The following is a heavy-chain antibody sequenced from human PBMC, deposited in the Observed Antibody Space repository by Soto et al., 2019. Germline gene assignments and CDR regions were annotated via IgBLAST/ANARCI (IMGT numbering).Heavy chain of an antibody. J-gene: IGHJ4*02. V-gene: IGHV4-30-4*01. CDR2: IHYSGST. CDR1: GGSISSGDYY. D-gene: IGHD3-10*01. CDR3: ARATGDY. Sequence: SETLSLTCTVSGGSISSGDYYWSWIRQPPGKGLESIGHIHYSGSTYYNPSLKSRVIIPVDTSKNQFSLKLSSVTAADTAVYYCARATGDYWGQGTLVTVSS.